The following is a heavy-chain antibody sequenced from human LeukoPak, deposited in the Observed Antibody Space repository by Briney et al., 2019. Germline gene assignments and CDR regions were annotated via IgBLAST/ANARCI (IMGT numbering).Heavy chain of an antibody. CDR3: ASGLWFGEFPDY. V-gene: IGHV4-34*01. Sequence: PSETLSLTCAVYGGSFSGYYWSWIRQPPGKGLEWIGEINHSGSTNYNPSLKSRVTISVDTSKNQFSLKLSSVTAADTAVYYCASGLWFGEFPDYWGQGTLVTVSS. CDR2: INHSGST. J-gene: IGHJ4*02. CDR1: GGSFSGYY. D-gene: IGHD3-10*01.